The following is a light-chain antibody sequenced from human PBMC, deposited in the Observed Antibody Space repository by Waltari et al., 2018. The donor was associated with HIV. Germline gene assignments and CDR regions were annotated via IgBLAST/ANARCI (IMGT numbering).Light chain of an antibody. V-gene: IGLV1-44*01. Sequence: QSVLTQPPSASGTPGQRVIISCSGSSSNIGSNIVTWYQQVPGTAPKLLIYTNNQRPSGVPDRFSGSKSGTSASLAISGLQSQDEADYYCAAWDDSLTGHWVFGGGTKLTVL. CDR2: TNN. CDR3: AAWDDSLTGHWV. J-gene: IGLJ3*02. CDR1: SSNIGSNI.